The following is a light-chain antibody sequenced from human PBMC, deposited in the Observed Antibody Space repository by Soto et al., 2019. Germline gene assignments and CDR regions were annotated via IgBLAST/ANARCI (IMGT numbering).Light chain of an antibody. Sequence: QSALTQPPSASGSPGQSVTISCTGTSSDVGGYNYVSWYQQHPGKAPKLMIYEVSKRPSGVPDRFSGSKSGNTASLTVSGLQAEDEADYYCNSYAGSNNFAMVFGGGTKLTVL. V-gene: IGLV2-8*01. J-gene: IGLJ3*02. CDR2: EVS. CDR1: SSDVGGYNY. CDR3: NSYAGSNNFAMV.